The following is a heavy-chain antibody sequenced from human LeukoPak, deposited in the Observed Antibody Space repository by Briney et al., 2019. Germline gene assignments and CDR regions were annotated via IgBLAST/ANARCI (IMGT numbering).Heavy chain of an antibody. V-gene: IGHV3-30*18. CDR2: ISYDVSNK. CDR1: GFTFSSYG. J-gene: IGHJ6*02. Sequence: GESLRLSCAASGFTFSSYGMHWVRQAPGKGLEWVGVISYDVSNKYYADSVKGRFTISRDNSKNTLYLQMNSLRSEDTAVYYCAKDLFSGYCGGDCSYYYYYGMDVWGQGTTVTVSS. CDR3: AKDLFSGYCGGDCSYYYYYGMDV. D-gene: IGHD2-21*02.